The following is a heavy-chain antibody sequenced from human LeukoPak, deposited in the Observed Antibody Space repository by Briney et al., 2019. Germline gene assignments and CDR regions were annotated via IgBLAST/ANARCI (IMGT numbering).Heavy chain of an antibody. D-gene: IGHD3-22*01. V-gene: IGHV1-46*01. Sequence: ASVKVSCKASGDTFTSYYMHWVRQAPGQGLECMGIINPSGTSTSYAQKFQGRVTMTRDMSTSTVYMELSSLRSEDTALYYCASGSHIRVYDTNPYYGHYWGQGTLVTVSS. CDR2: INPSGTST. CDR3: ASGSHIRVYDTNPYYGHY. CDR1: GDTFTSYY. J-gene: IGHJ4*02.